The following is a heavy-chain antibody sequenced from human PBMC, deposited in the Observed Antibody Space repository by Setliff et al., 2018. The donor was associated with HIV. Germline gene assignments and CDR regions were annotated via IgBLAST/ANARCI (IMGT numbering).Heavy chain of an antibody. D-gene: IGHD2-21*02. Sequence: CTVSGGSITSTTYYWGWIRQPPGKGLEWIGTIHYTGNTYHNPSLKSRVTISVEASKNQISLKLTAVTAADSAVYYCAREGDGIDFWGQGTLVTVSS. CDR2: IHYTGNT. V-gene: IGHV4-39*02. CDR3: AREGDGIDF. J-gene: IGHJ4*02. CDR1: GGSITSTTYY.